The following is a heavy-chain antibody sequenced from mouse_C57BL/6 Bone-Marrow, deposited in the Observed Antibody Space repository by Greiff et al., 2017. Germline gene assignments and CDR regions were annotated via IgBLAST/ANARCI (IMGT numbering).Heavy chain of an antibody. Sequence: QVQLQQPGAELVKPGASVKMSCKASGYTFTSYWITWVKQRPGQGLVWIGETYPGSGSTNYNEKFKSKATLTVDTSSSAAYMQLSSLTSEDSAVYSCASYYDYPWFAYWGQGTLVTVSA. D-gene: IGHD2-4*01. CDR1: GYTFTSYW. J-gene: IGHJ3*01. V-gene: IGHV1-55*01. CDR3: ASYYDYPWFAY. CDR2: TYPGSGST.